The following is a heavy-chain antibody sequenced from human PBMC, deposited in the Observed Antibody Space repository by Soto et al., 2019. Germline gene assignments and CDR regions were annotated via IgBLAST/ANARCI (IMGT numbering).Heavy chain of an antibody. J-gene: IGHJ4*01. CDR2: ISSNNVNT. V-gene: IGHV1-18*01. Sequence: ASVKVSCKTSGYTFTNFCISWVRQAPGQGLEWMGWISSNNVNTNYAQKFQGRVTLTTDTSTSTAFMELRSLRSDDTAVYYCARGAFGGLLGDYWGHGTLVTVS. CDR1: GYTFTNFC. CDR3: ARGAFGGLLGDY. D-gene: IGHD3-10*01.